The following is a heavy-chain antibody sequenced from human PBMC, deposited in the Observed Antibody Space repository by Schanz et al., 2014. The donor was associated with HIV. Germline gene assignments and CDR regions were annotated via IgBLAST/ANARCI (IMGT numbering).Heavy chain of an antibody. CDR3: ATTLYPYTSSSDYYYGMDV. D-gene: IGHD6-6*01. CDR1: GFIFSNHD. V-gene: IGHV3-13*01. J-gene: IGHJ6*02. CDR2: ITTTGDT. Sequence: VQLVESGGCLVKPGGSLRLSCAASGFIFSNHDMHWVRQETGKSLEWVSSITTTGDTFYPGSVKGRFTISRDNSRKTLYLQMNSLRAEDTALYYCATTLYPYTSSSDYYYGMDVWGQGTTVTVSS.